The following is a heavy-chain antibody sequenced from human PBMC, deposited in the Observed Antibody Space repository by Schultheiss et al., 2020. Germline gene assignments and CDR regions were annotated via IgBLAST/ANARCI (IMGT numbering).Heavy chain of an antibody. Sequence: SETLSLTCTVSGGSISSYYWSWIRQPPGKGLEWIGYIYYSGSTYYNPSLKSRVTISVDTSKNQFSLKLSSVTAADTAVYYCARGGRRLQPFVYWGQGTLVTVSS. V-gene: IGHV4-59*01. CDR1: GGSISSYY. CDR2: IYYSGST. D-gene: IGHD1-1*01. CDR3: ARGGRRLQPFVY. J-gene: IGHJ4*02.